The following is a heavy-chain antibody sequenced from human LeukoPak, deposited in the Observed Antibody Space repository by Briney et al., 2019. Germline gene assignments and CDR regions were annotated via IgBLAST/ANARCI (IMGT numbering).Heavy chain of an antibody. CDR2: IYYTGST. V-gene: IGHV4-39*01. CDR3: AKLPGDYGYPEGDY. J-gene: IGHJ4*02. CDR1: GGSISSSSYY. D-gene: IGHD4-17*01. Sequence: SETLSLTCTVSGGSISSSSYYWGWIRQPPGKGLEWIGSIYYTGSTYYNPSLKSRVTISVDTSKNQFSLKVSSVTAADAALYCCAKLPGDYGYPEGDYWGQGTLVTVSS.